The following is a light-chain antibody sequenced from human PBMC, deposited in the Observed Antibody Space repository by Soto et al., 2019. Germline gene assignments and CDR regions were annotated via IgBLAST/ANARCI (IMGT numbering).Light chain of an antibody. CDR3: SSYTSSSTPL. CDR2: DIS. J-gene: IGLJ2*01. V-gene: IGLV2-14*01. CDR1: SSDVGGYNY. Sequence: QSVLTQPASGSGSPGQSITLSCTGTSSDVGGYNYVSWYQQHPGKAPKLMIDDISNRPSGVSNRFSGSKSGNTASLTISGLQAEDEADYYCSSYTSSSTPLFGGGTQLTVL.